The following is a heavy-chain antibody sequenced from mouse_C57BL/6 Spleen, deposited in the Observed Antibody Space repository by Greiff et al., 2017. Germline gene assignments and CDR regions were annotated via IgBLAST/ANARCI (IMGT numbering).Heavy chain of an antibody. Sequence: QVQLKQSGAELVKPGASVKISCKASGYAFSSYWMNWVKQRPGKGLEWIGQIYPGDGDTNYNGKFKGKATLTADKSSSTAYMQLSSLTSEDSAVYFCARWNYGNYGYAMDYWGQGTAVTVSS. CDR3: ARWNYGNYGYAMDY. CDR2: IYPGDGDT. CDR1: GYAFSSYW. V-gene: IGHV1-80*01. J-gene: IGHJ4*01. D-gene: IGHD2-1*01.